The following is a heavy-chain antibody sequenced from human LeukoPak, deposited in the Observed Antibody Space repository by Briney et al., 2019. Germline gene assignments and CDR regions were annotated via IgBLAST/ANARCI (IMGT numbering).Heavy chain of an antibody. D-gene: IGHD2-15*01. CDR2: INPNSGDT. CDR1: GYTFTSYG. J-gene: IGHJ5*02. Sequence: ASVKVSCKASGYTFTSYGISWVRQAPGQGLEWMGWINPNSGDTNYGQKFQGRVTMTRDTSIFTAYMELSRLRSDDTAVYYCGRDRLRLGYERTNWFDPWGQGTLVTVSS. CDR3: GRDRLRLGYERTNWFDP. V-gene: IGHV1-2*02.